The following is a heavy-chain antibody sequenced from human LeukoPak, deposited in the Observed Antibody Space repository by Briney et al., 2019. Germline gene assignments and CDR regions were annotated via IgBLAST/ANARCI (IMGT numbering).Heavy chain of an antibody. V-gene: IGHV4-59*01. D-gene: IGHD1-26*01. CDR3: AREGSGSRYFDY. J-gene: IGHJ4*02. CDR2: IYYSGST. CDR1: GGSISSYY. Sequence: SETLSLTCTVSGGSISSYYWSWIRQPPGKGLEWIGYIYYSGSTNYNPSLKSRVTISVDTSKNQFSLKLSSVTAADTAVYYCAREGSGSRYFDYWGQGTLVTVSS.